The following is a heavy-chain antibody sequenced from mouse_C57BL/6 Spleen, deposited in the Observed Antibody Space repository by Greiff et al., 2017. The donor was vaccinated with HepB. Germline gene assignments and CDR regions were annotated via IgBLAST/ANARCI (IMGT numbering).Heavy chain of an antibody. CDR3: TDSSGYVFAY. D-gene: IGHD3-2*02. CDR1: GSTFSSYA. Sequence: EVKLVESGEGLVKPGGSLKLSCAASGSTFSSYAMSWVRQTPEKRLEWVAYISSGGDYIYYADTVKGRFTISRDNARNTLYLQMSSLKSEDTAMYYCTDSSGYVFAYWGQGTLVTVSA. V-gene: IGHV5-9-1*02. CDR2: ISSGGDYI. J-gene: IGHJ3*01.